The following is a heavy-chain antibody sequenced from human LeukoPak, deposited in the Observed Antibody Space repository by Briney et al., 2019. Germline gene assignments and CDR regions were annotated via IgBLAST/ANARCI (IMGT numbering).Heavy chain of an antibody. Sequence: GGSLRLSCAASGFTFSSYAMSWVRQAPGKGLEWVSVISGSGGSTYYADSVKGRFTIPRDNSKNTLHLQMNSLRAEDTAVYYCTKRSSYYSDSSGYRSEYYFDYWGQGTLVTVSS. CDR1: GFTFSSYA. V-gene: IGHV3-23*01. CDR2: ISGSGGST. CDR3: TKRSSYYSDSSGYRSEYYFDY. D-gene: IGHD3-22*01. J-gene: IGHJ4*02.